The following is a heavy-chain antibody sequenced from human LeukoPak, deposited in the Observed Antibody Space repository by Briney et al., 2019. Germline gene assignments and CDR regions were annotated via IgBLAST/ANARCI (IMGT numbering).Heavy chain of an antibody. D-gene: IGHD6-13*01. J-gene: IGHJ1*01. CDR2: IHHSGSA. CDR3: ARVAAGIGFFQH. V-gene: IGHV4-38-2*02. CDR1: GGSLSSYY. Sequence: PSETLSLTCTVSGGSLSSYYWGWIRQPPGKGLEWIGNIHHSGSAYYNPSLKSRVTISVDTSKNQLSLKVNSVTAADTAVYYCARVAAGIGFFQHWGQGTLVTVSS.